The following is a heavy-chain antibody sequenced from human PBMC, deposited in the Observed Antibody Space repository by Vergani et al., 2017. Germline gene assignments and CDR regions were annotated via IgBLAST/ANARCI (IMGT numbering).Heavy chain of an antibody. CDR1: GGTFSSYA. Sequence: QVQLVQSGAEVKKPGSSVQVSCKASGGTFSSYAISWVRQAPGQGLEWMGGIIPIFGTANYAQKFQGRVTITADESTSTAYMELSSLRSEDTAVYYCARLLLGFYSNVLADYCMDVWGKVTTVTGSS. CDR3: ARLLLGFYSNVLADYCMDV. J-gene: IGHJ6*03. CDR2: IIPIFGTA. D-gene: IGHD4-11*01. V-gene: IGHV1-69*01.